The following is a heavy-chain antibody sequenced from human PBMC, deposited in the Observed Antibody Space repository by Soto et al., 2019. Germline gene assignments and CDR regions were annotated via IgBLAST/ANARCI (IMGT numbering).Heavy chain of an antibody. CDR1: GFTFTTYT. D-gene: IGHD3-22*01. V-gene: IGHV3-21*01. CDR3: AGGISDYYDSSGYYAY. J-gene: IGHJ4*02. CDR2: INTDSTYI. Sequence: GGSLRLSCAASGFTFTTYTMNWVRQAPGKGLEWVSSINTDSTYIYYADSVEGRFTISRDNAKNSLFLQMNSLRAEDTAVYYCAGGISDYYDSSGYYAYWGQGTLVTVSS.